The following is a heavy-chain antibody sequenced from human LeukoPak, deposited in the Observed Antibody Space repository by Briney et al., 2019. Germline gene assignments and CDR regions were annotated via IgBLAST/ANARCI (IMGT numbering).Heavy chain of an antibody. CDR3: AKGPLIAQYSQD. D-gene: IGHD3-9*01. Sequence: PGGSLRLSCAASGFTFSTYAMSWVRQAPGKGLEWVSTISGSGASTYYADSVKGRFTISRDNSKNTLFLQMNSLRAEDTAVYYCAKGPLIAQYSQDWGQGTLVTVSS. CDR1: GFTFSTYA. CDR2: ISGSGAST. J-gene: IGHJ1*01. V-gene: IGHV3-23*01.